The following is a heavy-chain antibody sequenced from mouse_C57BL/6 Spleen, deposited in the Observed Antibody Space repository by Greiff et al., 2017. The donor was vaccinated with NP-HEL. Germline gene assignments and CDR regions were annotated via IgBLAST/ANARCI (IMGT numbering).Heavy chain of an antibody. CDR3: ARHVVTTDFDV. CDR1: GFTFSSYG. CDR2: ISSGGSYT. Sequence: EVKLVESGGDLVKPGGSLKLSCAASGFTFSSYGMSWVRQTPDKRLEWVATISSGGSYTYYPDSVKGRFTISRDNAKNTLYLQMSSLKSEDTAMYYCARHVVTTDFDVWGTGTTVTVSS. V-gene: IGHV5-6*01. D-gene: IGHD2-2*01. J-gene: IGHJ1*03.